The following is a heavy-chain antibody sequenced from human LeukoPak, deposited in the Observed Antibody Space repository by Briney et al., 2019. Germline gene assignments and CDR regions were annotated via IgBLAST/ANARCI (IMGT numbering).Heavy chain of an antibody. CDR3: ARAPQGIAVAGTAY. J-gene: IGHJ4*02. V-gene: IGHV3-48*02. Sequence: GGSLRLSCAASGFTFSSYSMNWVRQAPGKGLEWVSYISSSSTIYYADSVKGRFTISRDNAKNSLYLQMNSLRDEDTAVYYCARAPQGIAVAGTAYWGQGTLVTVSS. CDR2: ISSSSTI. CDR1: GFTFSSYS. D-gene: IGHD6-19*01.